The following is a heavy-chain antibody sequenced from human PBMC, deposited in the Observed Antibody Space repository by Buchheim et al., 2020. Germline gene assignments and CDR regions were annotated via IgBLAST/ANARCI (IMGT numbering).Heavy chain of an antibody. CDR1: GYSFTSYW. CDR2: IYPGDSDT. Sequence: EVQLVQSGAEVKRPGESLKISCKGSGYSFTSYWIGWVRQMPGKGLEWMGIIYPGDSDTRYSPAFQGQVTLSADKSISTAYPQWSSLKASDTAMYYCARRVRRSYYDFWSGETGFDYWGQGTL. CDR3: ARRVRRSYYDFWSGETGFDY. J-gene: IGHJ4*02. V-gene: IGHV5-51*01. D-gene: IGHD3-3*01.